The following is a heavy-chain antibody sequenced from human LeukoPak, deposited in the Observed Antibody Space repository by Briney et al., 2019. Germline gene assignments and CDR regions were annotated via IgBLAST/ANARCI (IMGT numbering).Heavy chain of an antibody. CDR2: INPSGGST. J-gene: IGHJ4*02. D-gene: IGHD3-22*01. CDR3: AREGYYYDSSGYYYADY. V-gene: IGHV1-46*01. Sequence: GASVKVSCKASGYTFTSYYMHWVRQAPGQGLEWMGIINPSGGSTSYAQKFQGRVTMTRDTSTSTVYMELSSLRSEDTAVYYCAREGYYYDSSGYYYADYWGQGTLVTVSS. CDR1: GYTFTSYY.